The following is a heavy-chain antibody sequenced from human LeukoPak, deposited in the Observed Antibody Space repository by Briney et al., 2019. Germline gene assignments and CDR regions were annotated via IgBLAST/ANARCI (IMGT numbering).Heavy chain of an antibody. CDR2: IKSKTDGGTT. D-gene: IGHD5-18*01. V-gene: IGHV3-15*01. J-gene: IGHJ4*02. CDR1: GFTFSNAW. Sequence: PGGSLRLSCAASGFTFSNAWMSWVRQAPGKGLEWVGRIKSKTDGGTTDYAAPVKGRFTISRDDSKNTLYLQMNSLKTEDTAVYYCTTRRGYSYGYYFDYWGQGTLVTVSS. CDR3: TTRRGYSYGYYFDY.